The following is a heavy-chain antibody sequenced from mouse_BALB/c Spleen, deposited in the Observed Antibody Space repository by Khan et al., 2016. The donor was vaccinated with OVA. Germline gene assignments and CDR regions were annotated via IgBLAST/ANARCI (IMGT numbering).Heavy chain of an antibody. CDR2: ISYSGNT. V-gene: IGHV3-2*02. CDR3: ARVYGGDIDY. Sequence: EVQLVESGPGLVKPSQSLSLTCTVTGYSITTDYAWNWIRQFPGNKLEWMGYISYSGNTKYNPSLKSRISITRDTSKNQFFLQLKSVTTEDTARYYCARVYGGDIDYWGQGTTLTGSS. CDR1: GYSITTDYA. J-gene: IGHJ2*01. D-gene: IGHD3-3*01.